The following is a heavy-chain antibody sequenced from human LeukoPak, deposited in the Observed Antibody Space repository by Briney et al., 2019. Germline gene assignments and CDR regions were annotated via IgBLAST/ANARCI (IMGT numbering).Heavy chain of an antibody. CDR2: LNPNRGDT. J-gene: IGHJ4*02. V-gene: IGHV1-2*02. CDR1: GYTFTGYY. CDR3: GRRRIDCSDTGCYVDY. Sequence: ASVKVSCKASGYTFTGYYIHWMRQAPGQGLEWMGWLNPNRGDTSYAQKFQGRVTMTRDTPINTAYMELSGLTSDDTAVYYCGRRRIDCSDTGCYVDYWGQGTLVTVSS. D-gene: IGHD2-15*01.